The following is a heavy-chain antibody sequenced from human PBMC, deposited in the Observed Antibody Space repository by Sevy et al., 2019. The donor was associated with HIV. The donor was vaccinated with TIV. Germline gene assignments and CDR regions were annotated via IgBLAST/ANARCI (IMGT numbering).Heavy chain of an antibody. CDR3: ARGKNLDSAPFDF. Sequence: SETLSLTCSVSGDSISSGDYYWNWIRQSPGKGLEWIGYFFYSDSPHYNPSLKSRVTISADMAENLISLKVTSVTAADSAVYYCARGKNLDSAPFDFWGQGTLVTVSS. CDR2: FFYSDSP. CDR1: GDSISSGDYY. J-gene: IGHJ5*01. V-gene: IGHV4-30-4*01. D-gene: IGHD5-18*01.